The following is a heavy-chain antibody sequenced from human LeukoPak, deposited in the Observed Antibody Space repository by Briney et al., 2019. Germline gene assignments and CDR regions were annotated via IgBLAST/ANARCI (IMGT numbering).Heavy chain of an antibody. CDR1: GFTFSDHY. CDR2: IRNKANSYTA. J-gene: IGHJ4*02. D-gene: IGHD4-17*01. Sequence: PGGSLRLSCAASGFTFSDHYMDWVRQAPGKGLEWVGRIRNKANSYTAEYAASVRGRFTISRDDSKNSLYLQMNSLKTEDTAVYYCAKARGRDYGDTTDYGGQGTLVTVSS. V-gene: IGHV3-72*01. CDR3: AKARGRDYGDTTDY.